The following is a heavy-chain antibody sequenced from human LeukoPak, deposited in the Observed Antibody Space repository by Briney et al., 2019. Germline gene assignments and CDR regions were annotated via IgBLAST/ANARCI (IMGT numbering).Heavy chain of an antibody. CDR3: ARELRYYDSSGYYQDI. CDR1: GGSISSYY. D-gene: IGHD3-22*01. CDR2: IYTSGST. J-gene: IGHJ3*02. Sequence: SETLSLTCTVSGGSISSYYWSWIRQPAGKGLEWIGRIYTSGSTNYNPSLKSQVTMSVDTSKNQFSLKLSSVTAADTAVYYCARELRYYDSSGYYQDIWGQGTMVTVSS. V-gene: IGHV4-4*07.